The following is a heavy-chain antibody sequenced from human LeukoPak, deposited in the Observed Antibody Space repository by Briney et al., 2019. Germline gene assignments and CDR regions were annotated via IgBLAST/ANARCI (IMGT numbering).Heavy chain of an antibody. V-gene: IGHV4-39*01. CDR1: DGSISSSNYY. D-gene: IGHD1-26*01. Sequence: SETLSLTCTASDGSISSSNYYWGWIRQPPGKGLEWIARIYYSGTTYYNPSLKSRVTISVDTSKKQFSLKLSSVTAADTAVYYCSRHADSGSNHDHFDLWGRESWSPSPQ. J-gene: IGHJ4*02. CDR2: IYYSGTT. CDR3: SRHADSGSNHDHFDL.